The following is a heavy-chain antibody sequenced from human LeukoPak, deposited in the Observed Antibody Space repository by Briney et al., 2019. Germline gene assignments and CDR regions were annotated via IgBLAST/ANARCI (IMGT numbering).Heavy chain of an antibody. J-gene: IGHJ6*02. Sequence: ASVTVSCTASGYTFTSYGISWVRQAPGQGLEWMGWISAYNGNTNYAQKLQGRVTMTTDTSTSTAYMELGSLRSDDTAVYYCARDGIAAAAEYYYYGMDVWGQGTTVTVSS. CDR2: ISAYNGNT. D-gene: IGHD6-13*01. CDR1: GYTFTSYG. V-gene: IGHV1-18*01. CDR3: ARDGIAAAAEYYYYGMDV.